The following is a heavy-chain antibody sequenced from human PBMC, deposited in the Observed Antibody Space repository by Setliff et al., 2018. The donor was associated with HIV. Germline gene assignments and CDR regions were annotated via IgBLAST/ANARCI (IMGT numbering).Heavy chain of an antibody. CDR3: ARGESDVLGDTAMGPFGY. V-gene: IGHV1-69*05. Sequence: GASVKVSCKASGGTFSSYAISWVRQAPGQGLEWMGGIIPIFGTANYAQKFQGRVTITTDESTSTAYMELSSLRSEDTAVYYCARGESDVLGDTAMGPFGYWGRGTLVTVSS. D-gene: IGHD5-18*01. CDR1: GGTFSSYA. CDR2: IIPIFGTA. J-gene: IGHJ4*02.